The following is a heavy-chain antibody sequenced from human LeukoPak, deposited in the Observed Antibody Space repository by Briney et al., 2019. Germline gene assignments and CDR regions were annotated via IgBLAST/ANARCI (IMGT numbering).Heavy chain of an antibody. CDR2: LSGSGGST. J-gene: IGHJ6*02. D-gene: IGHD6-19*01. CDR3: ASIAVAGTGVGYDYYGMDV. V-gene: IGHV3-23*01. CDR1: GFTFSSYA. Sequence: PGASLRLSCAASGFTFSSYAMSWARHAPGERLEWVSALSGSGGSTYYADSVKSRFTISRDNSKNTLYLQMNSLRAEDTAVYYCASIAVAGTGVGYDYYGMDVWGQGTTVTVSS.